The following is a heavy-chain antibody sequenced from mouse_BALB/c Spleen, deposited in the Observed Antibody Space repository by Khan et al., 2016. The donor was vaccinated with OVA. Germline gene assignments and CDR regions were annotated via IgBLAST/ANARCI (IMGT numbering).Heavy chain of an antibody. D-gene: IGHD1-1*01. CDR2: IWGDGST. J-gene: IGHJ4*01. V-gene: IGHV2-3*01. Sequence: QVQLKESGPALVAPSQSLSITCTVSGFSLTSYGVNWVRQPPGKGLEWLGVIWGDGSTNYHYVLISRLSISKANSKSQVFLKMNSLQTNDTVTYYCVKQNYGTLDAMDYWGQGTAVTVSS. CDR3: VKQNYGTLDAMDY. CDR1: GFSLTSYG.